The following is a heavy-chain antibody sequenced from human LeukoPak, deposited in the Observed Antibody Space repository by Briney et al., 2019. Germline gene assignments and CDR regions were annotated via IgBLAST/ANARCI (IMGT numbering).Heavy chain of an antibody. J-gene: IGHJ4*02. Sequence: GGSLRLSCAASGFTFDDYAMHWVRQAPGKGLEWVSLISGDGGSTYYADSMKGRFTISRDNSKNSLYLQMNSLRTEDTALYYCAKQYCTNGVCYPFDYWGQGTLVTVSS. CDR2: ISGDGGST. CDR1: GFTFDDYA. V-gene: IGHV3-43*02. D-gene: IGHD2-8*01. CDR3: AKQYCTNGVCYPFDY.